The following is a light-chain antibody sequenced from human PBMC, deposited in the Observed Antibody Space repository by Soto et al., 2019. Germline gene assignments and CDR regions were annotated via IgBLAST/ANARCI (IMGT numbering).Light chain of an antibody. CDR3: QQYGSSGT. V-gene: IGKV3-20*01. J-gene: IGKJ1*01. Sequence: DIVMTQSPLYLPLTPGEPASLSCRSSQSLLHSNGYNYLAWYQQKPGQPPRLLIYGASNRATGIPDRFSDSGSGTDFTLTISRLEPDDFAVYYRQQYGSSGTFGQGTKVDIK. CDR1: QSLLHSNGYNY. CDR2: GAS.